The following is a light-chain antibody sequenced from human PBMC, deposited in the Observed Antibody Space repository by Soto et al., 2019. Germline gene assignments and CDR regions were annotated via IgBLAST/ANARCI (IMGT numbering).Light chain of an antibody. CDR1: QSIDSW. CDR3: QQYRSYSWT. Sequence: DIQMTQSPSTLSASVGDRVTITCRASQSIDSWLAWYQQKPGRAPKLLIYQASSLEIGGPSRFSGSGAGTEFTLTISSLQPDAFAPCYCQQYRSYSWTFGQGSKVEIK. J-gene: IGKJ1*01. CDR2: QAS. V-gene: IGKV1-5*03.